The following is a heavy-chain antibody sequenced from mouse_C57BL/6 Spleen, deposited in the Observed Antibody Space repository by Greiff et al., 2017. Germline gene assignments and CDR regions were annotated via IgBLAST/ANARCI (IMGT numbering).Heavy chain of an antibody. CDR1: GYTFTSYW. D-gene: IGHD2-1*01. Sequence: QVQLKQPGAELVKPGASVKVSCKASGYTFTSYWMHWVKQRPGPGLEWIGRIHPSDSDTNYNQKFKGKATLTVDKSSSTAYMQLSSLTSEDSAVYYCAIVGIYYGNYYAMDYWGQGTSVTVSS. CDR2: IHPSDSDT. J-gene: IGHJ4*01. CDR3: AIVGIYYGNYYAMDY. V-gene: IGHV1-74*01.